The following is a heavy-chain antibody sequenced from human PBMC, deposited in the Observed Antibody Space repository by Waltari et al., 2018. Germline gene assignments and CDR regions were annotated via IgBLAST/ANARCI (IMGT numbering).Heavy chain of an antibody. CDR2: IKQDGSEK. V-gene: IGHV3-7*01. CDR3: ARLGGKNAPAGF. D-gene: IGHD6-25*01. CDR1: GFTFCNFL. Sequence: EVQLVESGGGLVQTGGSLRLSCEASGFTFCNFLMTLFRQAPGKGLEWVANIKQDGSEKYYVDSVKGRFTISRDNAKNSLYLQMNSLRAEDTAVYYCARLGGKNAPAGFWGQGTLVIVSS. J-gene: IGHJ4*02.